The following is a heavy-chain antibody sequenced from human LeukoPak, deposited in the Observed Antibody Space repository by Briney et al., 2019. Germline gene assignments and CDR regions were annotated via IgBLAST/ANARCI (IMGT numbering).Heavy chain of an antibody. Sequence: SVKVSCKASGYTFTSYGINWVRQAPGQGLEWMGRIIPILGIANYAQKFQGRVTITADKSTSTAYMELSSLRSEDTAVYYCARRGITGTNFDYWGQGTLVTVSS. J-gene: IGHJ4*02. CDR3: ARRGITGTNFDY. CDR1: GYTFTSYG. V-gene: IGHV1-69*04. D-gene: IGHD1/OR15-1a*01. CDR2: IIPILGIA.